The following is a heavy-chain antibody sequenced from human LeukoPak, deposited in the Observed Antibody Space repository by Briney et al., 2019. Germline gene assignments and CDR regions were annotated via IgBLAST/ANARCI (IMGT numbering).Heavy chain of an antibody. D-gene: IGHD6-6*01. CDR3: AGSIAARPFDY. Sequence: GGSLRLSCAASGFTFSSYSMNWIRQAPGKGLEWVSYISSSGSTIYYADSVKGRFTISRDNAKNSLYLQMNSLRAEDTAVYYCAGSIAARPFDYWGQGTLVTVSS. CDR1: GFTFSSYS. CDR2: ISSSGSTI. J-gene: IGHJ4*02. V-gene: IGHV3-48*04.